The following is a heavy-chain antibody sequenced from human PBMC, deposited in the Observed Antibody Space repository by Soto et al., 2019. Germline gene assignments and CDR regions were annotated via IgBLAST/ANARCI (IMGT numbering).Heavy chain of an antibody. Sequence: GGSLRLCCAASGFNFSNHWMHWVRQRPAEGLVWVSRITSDGKSKAYAESVKGRFAISRDNAKNTLYLQMNGLTAEDTAVYYCARESGDWPLNWFDPWGQGTLVTV. CDR1: GFNFSNHW. D-gene: IGHD2-21*02. J-gene: IGHJ5*02. CDR3: ARESGDWPLNWFDP. CDR2: ITSDGKSK. V-gene: IGHV3-74*01.